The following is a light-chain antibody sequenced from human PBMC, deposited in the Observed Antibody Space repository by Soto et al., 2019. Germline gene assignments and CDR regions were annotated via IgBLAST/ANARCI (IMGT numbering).Light chain of an antibody. J-gene: IGKJ2*01. CDR2: WAS. Sequence: DIVMTQSLDSLAVSLGERATINCKSIQSVLYISNNKNYLAWYQQRPGQPPKLLIYWASTRESGVPDRFSGSGSGTYFTLTITSLQAEDVAVYYCQQYESTPPTFGQGTKLEIK. CDR1: QSVLYISNNKNY. V-gene: IGKV4-1*01. CDR3: QQYESTPPT.